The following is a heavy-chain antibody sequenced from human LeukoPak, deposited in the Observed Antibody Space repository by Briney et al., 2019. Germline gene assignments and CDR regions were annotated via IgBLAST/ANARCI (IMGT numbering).Heavy chain of an antibody. D-gene: IGHD3-10*01. CDR1: GYSFTGDY. CDR3: ARELWFGESSDAFDM. Sequence: ASVCVSCTPSGYSFTGDYMRWVRQAPGQGLEWRGWINPKSGGTTHAQKVQGRVTMTRDTSISTAYMDMSSLRSEDTAVYYCARELWFGESSDAFDMWGEGTMVTV. CDR2: INPKSGGT. J-gene: IGHJ3*02. V-gene: IGHV1-2*02.